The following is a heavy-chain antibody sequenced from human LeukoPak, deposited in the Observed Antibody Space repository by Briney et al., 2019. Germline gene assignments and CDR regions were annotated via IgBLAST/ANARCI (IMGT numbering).Heavy chain of an antibody. CDR1: GFTFDDYG. Sequence: GGSLRLSCAASGFTFDDYGMSWVRQAPGKGLEWVSGINWNGGSTGYADSVKGRFTISRDNAKNSLYLQMNSLRAEDTALYCCARESGGYDYRSFDYWGQGTLVTVSS. CDR2: INWNGGST. CDR3: ARESGGYDYRSFDY. J-gene: IGHJ4*02. D-gene: IGHD5-12*01. V-gene: IGHV3-20*04.